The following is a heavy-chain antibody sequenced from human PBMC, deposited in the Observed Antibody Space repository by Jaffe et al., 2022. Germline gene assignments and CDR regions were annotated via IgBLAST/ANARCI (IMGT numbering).Heavy chain of an antibody. D-gene: IGHD6-13*01. Sequence: QVQLVQSGAEVKKPGSSVKVSCKASGGTFSSYTISWVRQAPGQGLEWMGRIIPILGIANYAQKFQGRVTITADKSTSTAYMELSSLRSEDTAVYYCAFRSSSLPIDYWGQGTLVTVSS. CDR1: GGTFSSYT. J-gene: IGHJ4*02. V-gene: IGHV1-69*02. CDR2: IIPILGIA. CDR3: AFRSSSLPIDY.